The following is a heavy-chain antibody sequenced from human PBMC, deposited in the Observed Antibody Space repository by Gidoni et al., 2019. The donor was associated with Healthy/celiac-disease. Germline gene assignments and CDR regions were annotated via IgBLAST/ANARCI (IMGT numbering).Heavy chain of an antibody. J-gene: IGHJ4*02. CDR2: ISGSGGST. V-gene: IGHV3-23*01. Sequence: EVQLLESGGGLVQPGGSLRLSCAASGFTFSRYAMSWVRQAPGKGLEWVSAISGSGGSTYYADSVKGRFTISRDNSKNTLYLQMNSLRAEDTAVYYCAKGDIVLMVYAPFDYWGQGTLVTVSS. CDR3: AKGDIVLMVYAPFDY. D-gene: IGHD2-8*01. CDR1: GFTFSRYA.